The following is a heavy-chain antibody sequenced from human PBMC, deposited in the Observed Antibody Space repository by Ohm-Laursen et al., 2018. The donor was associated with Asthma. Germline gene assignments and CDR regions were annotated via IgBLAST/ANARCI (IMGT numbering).Heavy chain of an antibody. D-gene: IGHD6-13*01. J-gene: IGHJ4*02. V-gene: IGHV4-4*02. CDR2: ISDSGRA. Sequence: SDTLSLTCAVSGGSVDKNSWWNWVRQAPGEGLEWLGEISDSGRANYSPSLKSRVIISVDRSKNQFSLSVSSVTAADTGLYYCARGNSWYGTKKIYYFDSWGQGTLVTVSS. CDR3: ARGNSWYGTKKIYYFDS. CDR1: GGSVDKNSW.